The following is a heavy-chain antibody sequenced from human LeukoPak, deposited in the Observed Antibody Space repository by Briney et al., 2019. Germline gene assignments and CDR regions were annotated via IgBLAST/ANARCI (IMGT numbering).Heavy chain of an antibody. V-gene: IGHV4-34*01. D-gene: IGHD5-12*01. CDR3: ARVRGYDNYYYYGMDV. Sequence: PSETLSLTCAVYGGSFSGYYWSWIRQPPGKGLEWIGEINHSGSTNYNPSLKSRVTISVDTSKNQFSLKLSSVTAAGTAVYYCARVRGYDNYYYYGMDVWGQGTTVTVSS. J-gene: IGHJ6*02. CDR2: INHSGST. CDR1: GGSFSGYY.